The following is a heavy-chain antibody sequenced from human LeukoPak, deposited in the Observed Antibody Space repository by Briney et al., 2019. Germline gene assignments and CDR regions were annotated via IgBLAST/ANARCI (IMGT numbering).Heavy chain of an antibody. D-gene: IGHD3-3*01. CDR1: GGSISSYY. CDR3: ARKQEFLDPMDV. V-gene: IGHV4-4*07. J-gene: IGHJ6*03. CDR2: IHTRGST. Sequence: PSETLSLTCTVSGGSISSYYWSWIRQPAGKGLEWIGRIHTRGSTNYNPSLKSRVTISVDTSKNQFSLKLSSVTAADTAVYYCARKQEFLDPMDVWGKGTTVTVSS.